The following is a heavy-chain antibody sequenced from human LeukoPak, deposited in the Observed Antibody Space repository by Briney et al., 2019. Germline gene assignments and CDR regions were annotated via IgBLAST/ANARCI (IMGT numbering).Heavy chain of an antibody. V-gene: IGHV3-23*01. CDR1: GFTFSSYA. CDR2: ISGSGGST. CDR3: AKYRTAPNWFDP. J-gene: IGHJ5*02. Sequence: PGGSLRLSCAASGFTFSSYAMSWVRQAPGKGLEWVSAISGSGGSTYYADSVKGRFTISRDNSKNTLYLQTNSLRAEDTAVYYCAKYRTAPNWFDPWGQGTLVTVSS. D-gene: IGHD2-21*02.